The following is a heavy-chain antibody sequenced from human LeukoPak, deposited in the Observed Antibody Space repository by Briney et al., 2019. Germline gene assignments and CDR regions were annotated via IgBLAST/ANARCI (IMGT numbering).Heavy chain of an antibody. CDR2: MNPISGNT. CDR1: GYTFTSYD. J-gene: IGHJ4*02. D-gene: IGHD1-1*01. V-gene: IGHV1-8*01. Sequence: ASVKVSCKASGYTFTSYDINWVRQATGQGLEWMGWMNPISGNTGYAQKFQGRVTMTRNTSISTAYMELSSLRSEDTAVYYCARGHIGTTPYDYWGQGTLVTVSS. CDR3: ARGHIGTTPYDY.